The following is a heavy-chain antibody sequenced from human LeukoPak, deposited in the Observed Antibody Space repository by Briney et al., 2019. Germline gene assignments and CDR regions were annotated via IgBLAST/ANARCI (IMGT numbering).Heavy chain of an antibody. CDR1: GFTFSSYG. J-gene: IGHJ4*02. V-gene: IGHV3-30*18. CDR3: AKNLTPFRDGYNCFDY. D-gene: IGHD5-24*01. Sequence: GGSLRLSCAASGFTFSSYGMHWVRQAPGKGLEWVAVISYDGSNKYYADSVKGRFTISRDNSKNTLYLQMNSLRAEDTAVYYCAKNLTPFRDGYNCFDYWGQGTLVTVSS. CDR2: ISYDGSNK.